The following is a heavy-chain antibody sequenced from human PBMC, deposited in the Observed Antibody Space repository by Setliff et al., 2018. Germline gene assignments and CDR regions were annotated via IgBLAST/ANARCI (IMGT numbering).Heavy chain of an antibody. CDR2: LSYDERVI. V-gene: IGHV3-30*03. J-gene: IGHJ4*02. CDR3: ARALPSIHIDY. D-gene: IGHD6-6*01. Sequence: PGGSLRLSCVASGCNFNSYVMHWVRQAPGNGLEWVAVLSYDERVIYYADSVKGRFTISRDNSKRTLYLQMNSLRAEDTGVYYCARALPSIHIDYWGQGTLVTVSS. CDR1: GCNFNSYV.